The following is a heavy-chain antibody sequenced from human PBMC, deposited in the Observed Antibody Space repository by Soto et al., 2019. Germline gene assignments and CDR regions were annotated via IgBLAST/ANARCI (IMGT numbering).Heavy chain of an antibody. CDR2: MNPNSGNT. CDR1: GYTFTSYD. V-gene: IGHV1-8*01. Sequence: ASVKGSCKASGYTFTSYDINWGRQAPGQRLGWMGWMNPNSGNTGYAKKFQGRVTMTRNTSISTAYMELSSLRSEDTAVYYCARGLLEWLAWGHYYYYMDVWGKGTTVTVSS. J-gene: IGHJ6*03. CDR3: ARGLLEWLAWGHYYYYMDV. D-gene: IGHD3-3*01.